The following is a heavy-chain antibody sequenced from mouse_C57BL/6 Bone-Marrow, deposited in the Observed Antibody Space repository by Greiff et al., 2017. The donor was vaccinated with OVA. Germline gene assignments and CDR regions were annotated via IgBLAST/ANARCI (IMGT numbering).Heavy chain of an antibody. V-gene: IGHV1-76*01. D-gene: IGHD2-1*01. CDR2: IYPGSGNT. CDR3: ARPGYYGNYLDY. CDR1: GYTFTDYY. Sequence: VQLVESGAELVRPGASVKLSCKASGYTFTDYYINWVKQRPGQGLEWIARIYPGSGNTYYNEKFKGKATLTAEKSSSTAYMQLSSLTSEDSAVYFCARPGYYGNYLDYWGQGTTLTVSS. J-gene: IGHJ2*01.